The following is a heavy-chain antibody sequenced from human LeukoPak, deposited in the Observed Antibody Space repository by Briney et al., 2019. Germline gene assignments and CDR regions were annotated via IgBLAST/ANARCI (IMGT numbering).Heavy chain of an antibody. CDR3: ASNWGRNDY. Sequence: PSETLSLTCAVYGGSLSGYYWSWIRQPPGKGLEWIGEINHSGSTNYNPSLKSRVTISVDTSKNQFSLKLSSVTAADTAVYYCASNWGRNDYWGQGTLVTVSS. CDR2: INHSGST. V-gene: IGHV4-34*01. CDR1: GGSLSGYY. J-gene: IGHJ4*02. D-gene: IGHD7-27*01.